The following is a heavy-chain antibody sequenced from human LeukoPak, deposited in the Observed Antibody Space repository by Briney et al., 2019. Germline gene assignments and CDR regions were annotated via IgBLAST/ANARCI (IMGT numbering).Heavy chain of an antibody. CDR2: ISSSSSYI. Sequence: PGGSLRLSCVVSGFTFSTFTMNWVRQAPGKGLEWVSCISSSSSYIYYADSVKGRFTISRDNAKNSLYLQMNSLRAEDTAVYYCARVWTGQWPPHYYYMDVWGKGTMVTISS. V-gene: IGHV3-21*01. D-gene: IGHD6-19*01. CDR3: ARVWTGQWPPHYYYMDV. J-gene: IGHJ6*03. CDR1: GFTFSTFT.